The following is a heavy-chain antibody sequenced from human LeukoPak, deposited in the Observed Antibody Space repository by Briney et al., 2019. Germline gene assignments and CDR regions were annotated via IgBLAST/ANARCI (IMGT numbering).Heavy chain of an antibody. CDR2: IGTAGDT. V-gene: IGHV3-13*01. CDR1: GFTFSSYD. D-gene: IGHD4-17*01. Sequence: GGSLRLSCAASGFTFSSYDMHWVRQATGKGLEWVSAIGTAGDTYYPGSVKGRFTISRENAKNSLYLQMNSLRAGDTAVYYCARQQGSYGDYYFDYWGQGTLVTVSS. J-gene: IGHJ4*02. CDR3: ARQQGSYGDYYFDY.